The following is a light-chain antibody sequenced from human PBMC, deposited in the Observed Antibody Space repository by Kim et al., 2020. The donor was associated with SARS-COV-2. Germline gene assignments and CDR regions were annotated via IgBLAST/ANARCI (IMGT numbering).Light chain of an antibody. Sequence: EIVLTQFLATLSLSPGERATLSCRASQGVSSYLAWYQQKPGQAPMLLIYDASNSATGSPARFSGSGSGTDFTLTISSLEPVDFAVYYCQQRINSQCTIGLGTTVAI. CDR2: DAS. V-gene: IGKV3-11*01. CDR1: QGVSSY. J-gene: IGKJ3*01. CDR3: QQRINSQCT.